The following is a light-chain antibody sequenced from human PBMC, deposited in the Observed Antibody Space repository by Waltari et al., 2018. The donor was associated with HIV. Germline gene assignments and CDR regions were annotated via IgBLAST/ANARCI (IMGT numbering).Light chain of an antibody. Sequence: EIVLTQSPDFPSVPTQEKVPITCRASQSIGSSLHWYQQKPGQSPKLLIKYAAQTFSGVPSRFSGSKSGTEFTLTISSLEPGDAATYFCHQSSGLPRTFGQGTKVEI. V-gene: IGKV6-21*01. CDR1: QSIGSS. CDR2: YAA. J-gene: IGKJ1*01. CDR3: HQSSGLPRT.